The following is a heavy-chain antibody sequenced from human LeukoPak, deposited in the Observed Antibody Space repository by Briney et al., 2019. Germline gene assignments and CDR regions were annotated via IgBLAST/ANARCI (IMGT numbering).Heavy chain of an antibody. CDR2: INNSGST. J-gene: IGHJ4*02. Sequence: SETLSLTCTASGVSISSYYWSWIRQPPGKGPEWIGYINNSGSTNYNPCLQSRVAISVATTKNQFSLKLRCVTAAETAVYCCAGGHYDILTGESYFFDCGGQGTLVTV. D-gene: IGHD3-9*01. CDR1: GVSISSYY. CDR3: AGGHYDILTGESYFFDC. V-gene: IGHV4-59*01.